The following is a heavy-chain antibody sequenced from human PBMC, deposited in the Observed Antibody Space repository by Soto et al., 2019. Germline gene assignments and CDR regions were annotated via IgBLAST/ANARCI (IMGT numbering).Heavy chain of an antibody. Sequence: QVQVVQSGAEVKKPGASVKVSCKTSGYTFTHYHVHWVRQAPGQGLEWMGAINPNGGSTTYARHLQGRVTMTSDSSTSTVYMEMGSLRSDDSAVYYCALPKNTLGWYNFWGQGTLVTVSS. CDR2: INPNGGST. V-gene: IGHV1-46*01. D-gene: IGHD6-19*01. CDR3: ALPKNTLGWYNF. J-gene: IGHJ4*02. CDR1: GYTFTHYH.